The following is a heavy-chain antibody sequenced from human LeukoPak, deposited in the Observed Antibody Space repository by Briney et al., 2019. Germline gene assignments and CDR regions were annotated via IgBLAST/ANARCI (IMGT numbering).Heavy chain of an antibody. CDR1: GGTFSSYA. Sequence: ASVKVSCKASGGTFSSYAISWVRQAPGQGLEWMGRIIPILGIANYAQKFQGRVTITADKSTSTAYVELSSLRSEDTAVYYCAREFTREKPGIAAAGRGIWFDPWGQGTLVTVSS. CDR2: IIPILGIA. V-gene: IGHV1-69*04. D-gene: IGHD6-13*01. CDR3: AREFTREKPGIAAAGRGIWFDP. J-gene: IGHJ5*02.